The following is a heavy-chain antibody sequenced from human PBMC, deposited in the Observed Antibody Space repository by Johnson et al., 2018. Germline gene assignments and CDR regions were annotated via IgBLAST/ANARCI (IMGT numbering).Heavy chain of an antibody. Sequence: VQLVQSGGGLVQPGGSLKLSCAASGFTFSGSAMHWVRQASGKGLEWVGRIRSKANSYATAYAASVKGRFTISRDDSKNTAYLQMNSLKTEDTAVYYCTRQENLWFGELYYYYGMDVWGQGTTVTVSS. J-gene: IGHJ6*02. D-gene: IGHD3-10*01. CDR2: IRSKANSYAT. V-gene: IGHV3-73*01. CDR3: TRQENLWFGELYYYYGMDV. CDR1: GFTFSGSA.